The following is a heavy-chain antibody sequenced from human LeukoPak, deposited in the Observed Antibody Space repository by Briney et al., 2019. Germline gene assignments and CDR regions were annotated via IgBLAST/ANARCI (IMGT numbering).Heavy chain of an antibody. D-gene: IGHD4/OR15-4a*01. V-gene: IGHV4-59*01. CDR3: ARAAWRGTNSRDAFDI. CDR2: IYYSGST. J-gene: IGHJ3*02. Sequence: SETLSLTCIVSGGSISSYYWSWIRQPPGKGLEWIGYIYYSGSTNYNPSLKSRVTISVDTSKNQFPLKLSSVTAADTAVYYCARAAWRGTNSRDAFDIWGQGTVVTVSS. CDR1: GGSISSYY.